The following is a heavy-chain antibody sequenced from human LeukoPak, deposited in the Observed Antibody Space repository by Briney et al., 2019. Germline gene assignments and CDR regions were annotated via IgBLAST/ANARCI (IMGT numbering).Heavy chain of an antibody. CDR3: STESTGSYGD. D-gene: IGHD1-26*01. CDR1: GFTFSNAW. V-gene: IGHV3-15*01. J-gene: IGHJ4*02. Sequence: PGGSLRLSCAASGFTFSNAWMTWVRQAPGKGLEWVGHIKSETDGGATDYAAPVKGRFTISRDDSKNTLYLQMNSLKTEDTGVYYCSTESTGSYGDWGQGSLVTVSS. CDR2: IKSETDGGAT.